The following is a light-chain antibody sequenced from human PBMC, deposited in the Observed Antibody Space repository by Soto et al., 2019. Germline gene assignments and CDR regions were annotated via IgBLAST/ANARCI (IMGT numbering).Light chain of an antibody. CDR3: NSYARNSWV. V-gene: IGLV2-8*01. CDR2: EVF. J-gene: IGLJ3*02. CDR1: SSDVGGYNR. Sequence: QSALTQPPSASGSPGQPVSISCTGTSSDVGGYNRVSWYQHHPGKAPKLIIYEVFKRPSGVPDRFSGSKSGNTASLTVSGLQAEDEADYYCNSYARNSWVFGGGTKLTVL.